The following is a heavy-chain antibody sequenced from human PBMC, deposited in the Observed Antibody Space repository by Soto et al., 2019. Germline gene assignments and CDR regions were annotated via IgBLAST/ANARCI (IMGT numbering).Heavy chain of an antibody. D-gene: IGHD5-18*01. J-gene: IGHJ4*02. V-gene: IGHV3-30-3*01. CDR1: GFTFSSYA. CDR2: ISYDGSNK. Sequence: QVPLVESGGGVVQPGRSLRLSCAASGFTFSSYAMHWVRQAPGKGLEWVAVISYDGSNKYYADSVKGRFTISRDNSKNTLYLQMNSLRAEDTAVYYCASPRGYSYGSPVGYWGQGTLVTVSS. CDR3: ASPRGYSYGSPVGY.